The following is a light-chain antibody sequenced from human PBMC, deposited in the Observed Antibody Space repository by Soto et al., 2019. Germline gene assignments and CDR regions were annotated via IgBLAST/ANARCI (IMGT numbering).Light chain of an antibody. J-gene: IGKJ1*01. V-gene: IGKV3-11*01. CDR3: QQRSNWPRT. Sequence: EIVLTQSPATLSLSPGERATLSCRASQSVSSYIAWYQQKPGQAPRLLIYDASNRATGIPARFSGSGSGTDFTLTISSLEPEDFAVYYCQQRSNWPRTFGQGPKVAIK. CDR1: QSVSSY. CDR2: DAS.